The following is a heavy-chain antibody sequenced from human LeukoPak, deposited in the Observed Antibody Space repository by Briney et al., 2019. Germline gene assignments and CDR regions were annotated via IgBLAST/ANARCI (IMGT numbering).Heavy chain of an antibody. D-gene: IGHD6-19*01. CDR3: ARASGWSSFDY. J-gene: IGHJ4*02. CDR1: GGSISSSSYC. V-gene: IGHV4-39*07. Sequence: NPSETLSLTCTVSGGSISSSSYCWGWIRQPPGKGLEWIGTICYSGSTFYNPSLKSRVTISVDTSKNQFSLKLSSVTAADTAVYYCARASGWSSFDYWGQGTLVTVSS. CDR2: ICYSGST.